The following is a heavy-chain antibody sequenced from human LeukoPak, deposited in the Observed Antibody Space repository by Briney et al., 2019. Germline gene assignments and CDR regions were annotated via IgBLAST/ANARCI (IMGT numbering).Heavy chain of an antibody. CDR1: GYTFTSYY. Sequence: GASVKVSCKASGYTFTSYYMHWVRQAPGQGLEWMGIINPSGGSTSYAQKFQGRVTMTGDTSTSTVYMELSSLRSEDTAVYYCARRGSLGAFDIWGQGTMVTVSS. D-gene: IGHD3-10*01. J-gene: IGHJ3*02. V-gene: IGHV1-46*01. CDR2: INPSGGST. CDR3: ARRGSLGAFDI.